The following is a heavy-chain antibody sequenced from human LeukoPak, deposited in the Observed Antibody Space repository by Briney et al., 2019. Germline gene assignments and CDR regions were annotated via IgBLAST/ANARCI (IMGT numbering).Heavy chain of an antibody. CDR3: ATQLRYFDWLPLGY. CDR2: IWYDRSNK. V-gene: IGHV3-33*01. CDR1: GFTFSSYG. D-gene: IGHD3-9*01. Sequence: GGSLRLSCAASGFTFSSYGMHWVRQAPGKGLEWVAVIWYDRSNKYYADSVKGRFTISRDNSKNTLYLQMNSLRAEDTAVYYCATQLRYFDWLPLGYWGQGTLVTVSS. J-gene: IGHJ4*02.